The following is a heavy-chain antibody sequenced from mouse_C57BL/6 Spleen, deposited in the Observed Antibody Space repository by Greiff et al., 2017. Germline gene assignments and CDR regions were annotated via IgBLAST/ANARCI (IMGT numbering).Heavy chain of an antibody. CDR3: ATNPTVVSWYFDV. Sequence: VQLQQPGAELVKPGASVKMSCKASGYTFTSYWITWVKQRPGQGLEWIGDIYPGSGSTNYNEKFKSKATLTVDTSSSTAYMQLSSLTSEDSAVYYGATNPTVVSWYFDVWGTGTTVTVSS. CDR2: IYPGSGST. J-gene: IGHJ1*03. CDR1: GYTFTSYW. V-gene: IGHV1-55*01. D-gene: IGHD1-1*01.